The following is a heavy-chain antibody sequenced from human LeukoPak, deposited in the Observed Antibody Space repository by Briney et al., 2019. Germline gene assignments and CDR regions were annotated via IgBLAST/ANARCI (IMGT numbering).Heavy chain of an antibody. CDR1: GYTFTSYG. CDR2: ISAYNGNT. V-gene: IGHV1-18*01. CDR3: ARDIMYYDSSGYYSDY. J-gene: IGHJ4*02. Sequence: ASVKVSCKASGYTFTSYGISWVRQAPGQGLEWMGWISAYNGNTNYAQKLQGRVTMTTDTSTSTAYMELRSLRSDDTAVYYCARDIMYYDSSGYYSDYWGQGTLVTVSP. D-gene: IGHD3-22*01.